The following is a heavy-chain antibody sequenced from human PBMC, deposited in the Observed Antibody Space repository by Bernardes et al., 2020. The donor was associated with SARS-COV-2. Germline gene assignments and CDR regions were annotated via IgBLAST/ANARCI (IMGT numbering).Heavy chain of an antibody. V-gene: IGHV3-23*01. D-gene: IGHD3-9*01. J-gene: IGHJ4*02. CDR2: IRGSVGTT. CDR3: AKFLAGSSPHRTGAVTYFDY. CDR1: GFTFSSYA. Sequence: GGSLRLSCAASGFTFSSYAMSWVRQAPGKGLEWVAAIRGSVGTTFYANSVKGRFTISRDNSKNTLYLQMSSLRAEDTAVYFCAKFLAGSSPHRTGAVTYFDYWGPGTLVSVSS.